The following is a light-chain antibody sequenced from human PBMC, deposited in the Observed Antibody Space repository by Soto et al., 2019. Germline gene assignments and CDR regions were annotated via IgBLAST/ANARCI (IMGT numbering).Light chain of an antibody. CDR2: GAS. CDR1: QSISNK. J-gene: IGKJ1*01. CDR3: QQYNNWPRT. Sequence: EVVMTQSPATLSVSPGERATLSCRASQSISNKLAWFQQKPGQAPRLLISGASTRVTGIPARFSGSGSGTEFTLTISSLQSEDFAVYYCQQYNNWPRTLGQGTQVDIK. V-gene: IGKV3-15*01.